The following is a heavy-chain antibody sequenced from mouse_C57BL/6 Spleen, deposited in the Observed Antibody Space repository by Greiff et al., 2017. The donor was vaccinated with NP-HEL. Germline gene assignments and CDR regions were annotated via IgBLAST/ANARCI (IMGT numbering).Heavy chain of an antibody. CDR3: AKTLITTVFYY. CDR2: IWSGGST. V-gene: IGHV2-4*01. D-gene: IGHD1-1*01. J-gene: IGHJ2*01. Sequence: VKVVESGPGLVQPSQSLSITCTVSGFSLTSYGVHWVRQPPGKGLEWLGVIWSGGSTDYNAAFISRLSISKDNSKSQVFFKMNSLQADDTAIYYCAKTLITTVFYYWGQGTTLTVSS. CDR1: GFSLTSYG.